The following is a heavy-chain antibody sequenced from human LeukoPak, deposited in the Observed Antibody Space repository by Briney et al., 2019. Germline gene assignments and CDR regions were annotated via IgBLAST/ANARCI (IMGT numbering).Heavy chain of an antibody. J-gene: IGHJ5*02. D-gene: IGHD6-19*01. CDR1: GGTFISYA. Sequence: SVKVSCKASGGTFISYAISWVRQAPGQGLEWMGGIIPIFGTANYAQKFQGRVTITADESTSTAYMELSSLRSEDTAAYYCARDPSPGQWPPTGGHWFDPWGQGTLVTVSS. CDR2: IIPIFGTA. CDR3: ARDPSPGQWPPTGGHWFDP. V-gene: IGHV1-69*13.